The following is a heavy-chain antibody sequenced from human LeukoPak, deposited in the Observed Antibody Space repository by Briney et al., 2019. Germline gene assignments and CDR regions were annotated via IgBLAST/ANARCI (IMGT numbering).Heavy chain of an antibody. D-gene: IGHD3-3*02. V-gene: IGHV4-34*01. CDR3: AREHLSLAGDY. J-gene: IGHJ4*02. Sequence: SETLSLTCAVYGGSFSGYYWSWIRQPPGKGLEWIGEINHSGSTNYNPSLKSRVTISVDTSKNQFSLKLSSVTAADTAVYYCAREHLSLAGDYWGQGTLVTVSS. CDR2: INHSGST. CDR1: GGSFSGYY.